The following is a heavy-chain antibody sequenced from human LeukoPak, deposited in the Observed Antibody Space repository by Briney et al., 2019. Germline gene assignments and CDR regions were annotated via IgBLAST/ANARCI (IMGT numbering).Heavy chain of an antibody. D-gene: IGHD1-26*01. CDR3: ARRNRYSGSYGAFDI. Sequence: PSETLSLTCAVYGGSFSGYYWSWIRQPPGKGLEWIGEINHSGSTNYNPSLKSRVTISVGTSKNQFSLKLSSVTAADTAVYYCARRNRYSGSYGAFDIWGQGTMVTVSS. V-gene: IGHV4-34*01. CDR1: GGSFSGYY. J-gene: IGHJ3*02. CDR2: INHSGST.